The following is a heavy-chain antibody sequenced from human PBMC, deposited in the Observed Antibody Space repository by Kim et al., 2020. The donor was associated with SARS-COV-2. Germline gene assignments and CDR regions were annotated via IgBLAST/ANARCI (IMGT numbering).Heavy chain of an antibody. V-gene: IGHV3-7*01. CDR2: IKADESGK. Sequence: GGSLRLSCEASGFRFSNYWMSWVRQAPGKGLEWVANIKADESGKKYVDSVKGRFTISRDNAKNSLYLQMSSLRAEDTAVYYCARLQYYSGFWGLDYWGQRPRVTV. CDR1: GFRFSNYW. J-gene: IGHJ4*02. CDR3: ARLQYYSGFWGLDY. D-gene: IGHD5-12*01.